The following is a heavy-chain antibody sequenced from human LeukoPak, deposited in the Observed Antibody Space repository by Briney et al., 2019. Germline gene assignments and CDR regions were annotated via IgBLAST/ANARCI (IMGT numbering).Heavy chain of an antibody. J-gene: IGHJ6*02. CDR2: ILYSGTT. D-gene: IGHD3-3*01. V-gene: IGHV4-39*01. CDR1: GGSIRSDTSY. Sequence: SETLSLTCTVSGGSIRSDTSYWAWIRPPPGRGLEWIGSILYSGTTYYSPSLKSRVTISVDTSKNQFSLRLTSVTAADTAVFYCARHRFYYGLGVWGQGTTVTVTS. CDR3: ARHRFYYGLGV.